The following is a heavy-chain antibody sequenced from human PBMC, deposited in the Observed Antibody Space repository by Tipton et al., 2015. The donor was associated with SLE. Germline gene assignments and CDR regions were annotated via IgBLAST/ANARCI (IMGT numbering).Heavy chain of an antibody. J-gene: IGHJ4*02. V-gene: IGHV4-34*01. Sequence: TLSLTCAVYGGSFSGYYWSWIRQPPGKGLEWIGEINHSGSTNYNPSLKSRVTISVDTSKNQFSLKLSSVTAADTAVYYCACSKRGPGYGGYFDYWGQGTLFPVSS. CDR2: INHSGST. D-gene: IGHD5-12*01. CDR3: ACSKRGPGYGGYFDY. CDR1: GGSFSGYY.